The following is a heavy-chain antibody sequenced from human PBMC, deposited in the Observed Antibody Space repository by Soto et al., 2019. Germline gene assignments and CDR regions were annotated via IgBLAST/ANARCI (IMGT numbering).Heavy chain of an antibody. J-gene: IGHJ6*02. V-gene: IGHV5-51*01. CDR2: IYPGDSDT. Sequence: GASLKISCKGSGYTFTNYWIGWVRQMPGKGPEWMGIIYPGDSDTKYNPSFQGQVTISADKSITTTYLQWSSLKASDTAIYYCAASIFYYGMYVWGQGTTVTVPS. CDR3: AASIFYYGMYV. CDR1: GYTFTNYW.